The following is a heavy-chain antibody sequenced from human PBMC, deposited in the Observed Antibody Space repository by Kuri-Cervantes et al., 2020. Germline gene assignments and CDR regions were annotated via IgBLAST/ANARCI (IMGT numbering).Heavy chain of an antibody. CDR1: GFTFSSYE. V-gene: IGHV3-48*03. J-gene: IGHJ4*02. Sequence: LSLTCAASGFTFSSYEMNWVRQAPGKGLEWVSYISGSGTTKYYADSVKGGSTISRDNAKNSLYLEMSSLRGDDTAVYYCGRGGGYPSFWGQGTLVTVSS. CDR3: GRGGGYPSF. CDR2: ISGSGTTK. D-gene: IGHD6-25*01.